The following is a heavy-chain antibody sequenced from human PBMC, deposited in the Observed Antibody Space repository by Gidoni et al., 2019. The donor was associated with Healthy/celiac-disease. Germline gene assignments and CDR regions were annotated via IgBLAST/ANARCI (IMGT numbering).Heavy chain of an antibody. J-gene: IGHJ4*02. D-gene: IGHD3-9*01. CDR3: ATSDSTYYDILTGCDY. CDR2: IIPIFGTA. Sequence: QVQLVQSGAEVKKPGSSVKVSCKASGGTFSRYAISWVRQAPGQGLEWMGGIIPIFGTANYAQKFQGRVTITADESTSTAYMELSSLRSEDTAVYYCATSDSTYYDILTGCDYWGQGTLVTVSS. V-gene: IGHV1-69*01. CDR1: GGTFSRYA.